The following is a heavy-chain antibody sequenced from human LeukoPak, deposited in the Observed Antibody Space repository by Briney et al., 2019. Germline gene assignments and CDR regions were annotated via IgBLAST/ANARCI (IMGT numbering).Heavy chain of an antibody. V-gene: IGHV3-21*01. CDR1: GFTFSSYG. Sequence: GGSLRLSCAASGFTFSSYGMNWVRQAPGKGLEWVSSISSGSTYIYYADSMKGRFTISRDNAKNSLFLQMNSLRAEDTAVYYCAREMYAGWYFAFDIWGQGTMVTVSS. CDR3: AREMYAGWYFAFDI. CDR2: ISSGSTYI. J-gene: IGHJ3*02. D-gene: IGHD6-19*01.